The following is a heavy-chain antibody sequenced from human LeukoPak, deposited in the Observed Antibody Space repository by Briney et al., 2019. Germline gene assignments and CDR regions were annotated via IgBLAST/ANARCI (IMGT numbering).Heavy chain of an antibody. D-gene: IGHD3-3*01. CDR1: GDSFTNYW. V-gene: IGHV5-51*01. J-gene: IGHJ5*02. CDR2: IFPGDSHT. Sequence: GESLKTSCKGSGDSFTNYWIGWVRQMPGKGLEWMGIIFPGDSHTRYSPSFQGQVTMSADKSISTAYLQWSSLRASDTAMYYCARSSVNWFDPWGQGTLVTVSS. CDR3: ARSSVNWFDP.